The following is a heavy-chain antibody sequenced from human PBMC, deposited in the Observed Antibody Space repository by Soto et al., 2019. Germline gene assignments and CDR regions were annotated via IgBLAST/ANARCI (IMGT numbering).Heavy chain of an antibody. J-gene: IGHJ4*02. CDR3: ARGSADSYPGSRIFDF. Sequence: GGSLRLSWAASGFTFSSYAMSWVRQAPGEGLQWVSTITDTGGDAKYADSVRGRFVISRDNSKKTLYLQMTSLTAEDSAMYYCARGSADSYPGSRIFDFWGRGTLVTVSS. D-gene: IGHD3-10*01. CDR1: GFTFSSYA. V-gene: IGHV3-23*01. CDR2: ITDTGGDA.